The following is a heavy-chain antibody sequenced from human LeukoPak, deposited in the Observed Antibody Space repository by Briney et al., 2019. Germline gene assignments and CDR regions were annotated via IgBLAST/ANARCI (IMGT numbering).Heavy chain of an antibody. CDR2: INPNSGGT. Sequence: ASVKVSCKASGYTFTGYYMHWVRQAPGQGLEWMGWINPNSGGTNYAQKFQGRVTMTRDTSISTAYMELSRLRSDDTAVYYCAKDFGRNLGGPGYWGRGTRVTVSS. D-gene: IGHD3-10*01. CDR3: AKDFGRNLGGPGY. J-gene: IGHJ4*02. V-gene: IGHV1-2*02. CDR1: GYTFTGYY.